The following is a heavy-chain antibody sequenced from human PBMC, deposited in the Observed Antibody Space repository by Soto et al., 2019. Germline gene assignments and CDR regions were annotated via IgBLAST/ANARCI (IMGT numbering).Heavy chain of an antibody. J-gene: IGHJ6*02. V-gene: IGHV1-69*13. D-gene: IGHD2-8*01. Sequence: SVKVSWKACGGTFSSYAISWVRQAPGQGLEWMGGIIPIFGTANYAQKFQGRVTITADESTSTAYMELSSLRSEDTAVYYCARGMLEYYNVSTSNGTDVCCQATMVTVSS. CDR1: GGTFSSYA. CDR3: ARGMLEYYNVSTSNGTDV. CDR2: IIPIFGTA.